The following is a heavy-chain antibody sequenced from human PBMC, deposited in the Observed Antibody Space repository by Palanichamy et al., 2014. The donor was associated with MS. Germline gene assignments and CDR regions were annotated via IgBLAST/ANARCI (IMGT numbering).Heavy chain of an antibody. Sequence: EVQLVEPGGGLVQPGGSLRLSCVVSGCTFRDYWMSWVRQAPGKGLEWVANINKDGSEKHYVDSVRGRFTISRDNAKNSLYLQMSSLRVEDTAVYYCARDNSGDGWYYWGQGTLVPVSS. V-gene: IGHV3-7*03. CDR1: GCTFRDYW. J-gene: IGHJ4*02. D-gene: IGHD5-24*01. CDR3: ARDNSGDGWYY. CDR2: INKDGSEK.